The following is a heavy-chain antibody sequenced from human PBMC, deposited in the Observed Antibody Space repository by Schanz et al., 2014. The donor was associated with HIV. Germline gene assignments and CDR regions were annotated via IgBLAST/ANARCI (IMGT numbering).Heavy chain of an antibody. J-gene: IGHJ4*02. CDR1: GFTFSSYG. CDR3: ASALIIATGELFES. V-gene: IGHV3-33*01. D-gene: IGHD4-17*01. CDR2: ISTTGTTN. Sequence: QVQLVESGGGVVQPGRSLRLSCAASGFTFSSYGMHWVRQTPGKGLEWIGDISTTGTTNYNPSLRSRVTISIDTSKNQFSLKLNSVTAADTALYYCASALIIATGELFESWGQGTLVTVSS.